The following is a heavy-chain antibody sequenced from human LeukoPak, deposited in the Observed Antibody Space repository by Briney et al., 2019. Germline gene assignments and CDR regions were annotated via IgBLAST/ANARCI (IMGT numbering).Heavy chain of an antibody. D-gene: IGHD2-2*01. CDR2: INSDGSWT. Sequence: EGSLRLSCAASGNYWMHWVRRAPGKGLVWVSHINSDGSWTSYADSVKGRFTISKDNAKNTVYLQMNNLRAEDTAVYYCVSFYETYWGRGTLVTVSS. CDR1: GNYW. V-gene: IGHV3-74*01. CDR3: VSFYETY. J-gene: IGHJ4*02.